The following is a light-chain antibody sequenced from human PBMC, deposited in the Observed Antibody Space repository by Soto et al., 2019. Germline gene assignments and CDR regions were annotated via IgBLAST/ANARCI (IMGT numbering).Light chain of an antibody. Sequence: SYELTQPPSVSVSPGQTARITCSGDALSKLYAYWYQQKPGQAPVLVIYKDSERPSGIPERFSGSSSGTTVTLTITGVQAEDEADYYCQLTDSSGTWVFGGGTKVTVL. V-gene: IGLV3-25*03. CDR2: KDS. J-gene: IGLJ3*02. CDR1: ALSKLY. CDR3: QLTDSSGTWV.